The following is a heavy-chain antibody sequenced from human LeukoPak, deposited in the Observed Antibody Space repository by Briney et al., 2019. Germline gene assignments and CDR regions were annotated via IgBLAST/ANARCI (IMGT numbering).Heavy chain of an antibody. D-gene: IGHD5-18*01. V-gene: IGHV3-30*18. CDR1: GFTFSSYG. CDR2: ISYDGSDK. CDR3: AKARGYIYGPTYPLHY. Sequence: PGGSLRLSCAASGFTFSSYGMHWVRQAPGKGLEWVAVISYDGSDKYYADSVKGRFTISRDNSKNTLYLQMNSLRTEDTAVYYCAKARGYIYGPTYPLHYWGQGTLVTVSS. J-gene: IGHJ4*02.